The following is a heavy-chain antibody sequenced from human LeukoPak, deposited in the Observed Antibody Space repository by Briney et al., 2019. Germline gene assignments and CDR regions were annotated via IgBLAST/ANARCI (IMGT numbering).Heavy chain of an antibody. J-gene: IGHJ6*03. CDR3: TRVEETATTAAIIRKYSYYYYYMDV. CDR1: GFTFSSYC. CDR2: IKQDGSEK. Sequence: GSLRLSCAASGFTFSSYCMSWVRQAPGQGLEWVANIKQDGSEKHYVDSVEGRFTISRDNAKNSLYLQMSSLRAEDTAVYYCTRVEETATTAAIIRKYSYYYYYMDVWGKGNTVTVSS. V-gene: IGHV3-7*01. D-gene: IGHD4-11*01.